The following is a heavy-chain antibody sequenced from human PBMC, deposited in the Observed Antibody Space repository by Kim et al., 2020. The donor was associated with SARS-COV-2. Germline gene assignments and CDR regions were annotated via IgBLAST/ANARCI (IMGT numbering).Heavy chain of an antibody. CDR3: AGRWMAVFDN. J-gene: IGHJ3*02. CDR2: T. V-gene: IGHV4-4*02. D-gene: IGHD6-19*01. Sequence: TNYNPSLKSRVTITVDNSENRFSLKLSSVTAADTAVYNWAGRWMAVFDNWGQGTMVTVSS.